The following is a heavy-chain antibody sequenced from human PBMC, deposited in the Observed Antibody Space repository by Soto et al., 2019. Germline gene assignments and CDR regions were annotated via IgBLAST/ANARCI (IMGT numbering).Heavy chain of an antibody. CDR3: ARDPPQIEEVATTNYYYYGMDV. D-gene: IGHD5-12*01. CDR2: ISAYNGNT. Sequence: ASVKVCCKASGYTFTSYGISWVRQAPGQGLEWMGWISAYNGNTNYAQKLQGRVTMTTDTSTSTAYMELRSLRSDDTAVYYCARDPPQIEEVATTNYYYYGMDVWGQGTTVTSP. CDR1: GYTFTSYG. J-gene: IGHJ6*02. V-gene: IGHV1-18*04.